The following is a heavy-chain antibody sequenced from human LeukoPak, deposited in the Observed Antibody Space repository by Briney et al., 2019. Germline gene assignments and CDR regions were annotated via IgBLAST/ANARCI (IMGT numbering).Heavy chain of an antibody. Sequence: GGSLRLSCAASGFAFSSYAMSWVRQAPGKGLEWVSAISGGGGTTYYADSVKGRFTISRDNSKNTLYPQMNSLRAEDTAVYYCAKGSLWWPLDYWGQGTLVTVSS. D-gene: IGHD2-8*02. CDR2: ISGGGGTT. V-gene: IGHV3-23*01. CDR1: GFAFSSYA. CDR3: AKGSLWWPLDY. J-gene: IGHJ4*02.